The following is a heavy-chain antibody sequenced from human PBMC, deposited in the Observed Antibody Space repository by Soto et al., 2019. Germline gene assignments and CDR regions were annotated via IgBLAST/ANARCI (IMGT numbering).Heavy chain of an antibody. Sequence: SETLSLTCTVSGGSISSYYWSWIRQPPGKGLEWIGYIYYSGSTNYNPSLKSRVTISVDTSKNQFSLKLSSVTAADTAVYYCARDRGYYGSGSPLNWFDPWGQGTLVTVSS. CDR1: GGSISSYY. CDR3: ARDRGYYGSGSPLNWFDP. V-gene: IGHV4-59*01. J-gene: IGHJ5*02. D-gene: IGHD3-10*01. CDR2: IYYSGST.